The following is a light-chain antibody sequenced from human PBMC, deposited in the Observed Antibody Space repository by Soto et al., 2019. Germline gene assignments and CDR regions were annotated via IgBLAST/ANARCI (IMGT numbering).Light chain of an antibody. Sequence: EIVLTQSPGTLSLSLGERATLSCRASQSVSSSYLAWYQQKPGQAPRLLIYDASDRATGIPARFSGSGSGTDFTLTISSLEPEDFAVYYCQQRNSWPPTFTFGQGTRLEIK. V-gene: IGKV3D-20*02. CDR1: QSVSSSY. J-gene: IGKJ5*01. CDR2: DAS. CDR3: QQRNSWPPTFT.